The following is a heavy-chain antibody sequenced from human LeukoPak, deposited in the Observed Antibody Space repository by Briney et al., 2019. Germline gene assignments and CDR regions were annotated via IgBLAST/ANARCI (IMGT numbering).Heavy chain of an antibody. CDR3: ASLLVGATTPHYYYYYMDV. CDR1: GGSISSQY. J-gene: IGHJ6*03. Sequence: SETLSLTCTVSGGSISSQYWSWIRQPAGKGLEWIGRIYTSGSTNCNPSLRSRVTMSVDTSKNQFSLKLSSVTAADTAVYYCASLLVGATTPHYYYYYMDVWGKGTTVTVSS. D-gene: IGHD1-26*01. CDR2: IYTSGST. V-gene: IGHV4-4*07.